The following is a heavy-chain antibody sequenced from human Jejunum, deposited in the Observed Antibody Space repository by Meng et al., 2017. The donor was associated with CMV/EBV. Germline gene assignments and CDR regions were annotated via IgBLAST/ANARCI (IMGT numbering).Heavy chain of an antibody. Sequence: SGFIFSSFGMHAVRQAPCKGLEWVAVIWYHGRDMYYADSVKGRFTISRDDSKSTLYLQMNSLRVEDTAVYYCARDLAVGRIWFDPWGQGTQVTVSS. CDR3: ARDLAVGRIWFDP. V-gene: IGHV3-33*01. CDR2: IWYHGRDM. CDR1: GFIFSSFG. J-gene: IGHJ5*02. D-gene: IGHD6-19*01.